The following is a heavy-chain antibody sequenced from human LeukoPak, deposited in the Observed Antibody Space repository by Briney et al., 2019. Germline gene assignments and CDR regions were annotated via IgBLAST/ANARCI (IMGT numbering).Heavy chain of an antibody. CDR1: GFTFSSYG. CDR2: ISYDGSNK. V-gene: IGHV3-30*03. Sequence: GRSLRLSCAASGFTFSSYGMHWVRQAPGKGLEWVAVISYDGSNKYYADSVKGRFTISRDNSKNTLYLQMNSLRAEDTAVYYCARDRAAVDYSPFDYWGQGTLVTVSS. D-gene: IGHD2-21*01. J-gene: IGHJ4*02. CDR3: ARDRAAVDYSPFDY.